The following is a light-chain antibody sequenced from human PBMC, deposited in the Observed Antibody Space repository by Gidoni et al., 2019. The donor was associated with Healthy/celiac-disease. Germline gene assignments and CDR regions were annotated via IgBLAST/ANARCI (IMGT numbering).Light chain of an antibody. Sequence: ELVFTQSPGTLSLSPGERATLSCRARQSVSSSYLAWYQQKPGQAPRLLIYGASSRATGIPDRFSGSGSGTDFTLTISRLEPEDFAVYYCQQYGSSPWTFXQXTKVEIK. CDR1: QSVSSSY. J-gene: IGKJ1*01. V-gene: IGKV3-20*01. CDR2: GAS. CDR3: QQYGSSPWT.